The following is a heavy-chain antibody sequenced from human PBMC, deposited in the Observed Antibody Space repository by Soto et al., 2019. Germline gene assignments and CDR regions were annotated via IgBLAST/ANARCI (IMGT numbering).Heavy chain of an antibody. J-gene: IGHJ5*01. Sequence: QVQLQQSGPRLVKPSQTLSLTWAISGDSVSSNSATWDWIRQSPSGGLEWLGRTYYRSKWYTDYAVSVEGRITIRPDQSDNHVYMKRDSVNPAEPAVYPCARLIGASWLDSWGQGTLVTVSS. D-gene: IGHD2-8*01. CDR1: GDSVSSNSAT. V-gene: IGHV6-1*01. CDR3: ARLIGASWLDS. CDR2: TYYRSKWYT.